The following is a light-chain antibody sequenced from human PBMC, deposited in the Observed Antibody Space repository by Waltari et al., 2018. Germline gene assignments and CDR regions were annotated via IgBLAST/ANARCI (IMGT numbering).Light chain of an antibody. CDR1: GIIIYS. J-gene: IGLJ2*01. Sequence: SSPLTQVRPVARGLAPPVLDACPGSGIIIYSASWYQQKPGPAPELVIYGKDHRPSGVPDRFSGSNSGNTASLAITGAQAEDEADYYCDSRDSSGRHVVFGGGTILTVL. CDR3: DSRDSSGRHVV. V-gene: IGLV3-19*01. CDR2: GKD.